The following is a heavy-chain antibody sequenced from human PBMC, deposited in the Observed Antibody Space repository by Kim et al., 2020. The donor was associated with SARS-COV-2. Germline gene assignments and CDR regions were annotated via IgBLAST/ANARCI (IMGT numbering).Heavy chain of an antibody. CDR2: IYYSGST. CDR1: GGSISSYY. J-gene: IGHJ3*02. Sequence: SETLSLTCTVSGGSISSYYWSWIRQPPGKGLEWIGYIYYSGSTNYNPSLKSRVTISVDTSKNQFSLKLSSVTAADTAVYYCARAIDVVGYSDLWPTSHSDAFDIWGQGTMVTVSS. CDR3: ARAIDVVGYSDLWPTSHSDAFDI. V-gene: IGHV4-59*01. D-gene: IGHD3-22*01.